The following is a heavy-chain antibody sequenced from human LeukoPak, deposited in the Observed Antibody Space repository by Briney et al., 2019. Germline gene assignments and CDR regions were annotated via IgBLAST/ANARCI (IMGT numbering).Heavy chain of an antibody. CDR1: GFTFSRHW. CDR2: TNSDETTI. V-gene: IGHV3-74*01. CDR3: RRALSGSEDY. Sequence: GGSLRLSCAASGFTFSRHWMHWVRQAPGKGVVWVSGTNSDETTIDYADSVKGRFTISRDNVKNTVYLQMNTLRAEDTAVYYCRRALSGSEDYWGQGTLVTVSS. J-gene: IGHJ4*02. D-gene: IGHD2-15*01.